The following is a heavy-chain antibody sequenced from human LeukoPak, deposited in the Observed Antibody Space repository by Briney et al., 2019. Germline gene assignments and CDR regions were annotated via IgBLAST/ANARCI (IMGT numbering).Heavy chain of an antibody. D-gene: IGHD5-18*01. CDR3: VGRIQLWLSPFDY. V-gene: IGHV1-69*13. CDR1: GGTFSSYA. CDR2: IIPIFGTA. J-gene: IGHJ4*02. Sequence: SVKVSCKASGGTFSSYAISWVRQAPGQGLEWMGGIIPIFGTANYAQKFQGRVTITADESTSTAYMELSSLRSEDTAVYYCVGRIQLWLSPFDYWGQGTLVTVSS.